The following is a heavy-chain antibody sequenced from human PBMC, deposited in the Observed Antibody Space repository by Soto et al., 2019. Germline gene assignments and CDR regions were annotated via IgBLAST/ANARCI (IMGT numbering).Heavy chain of an antibody. D-gene: IGHD3-16*01. Sequence: GGSLRLSCAASGFQFSNYAMSLVRQSPGKGLEWVSLISATGGGTYYADSVKGRFTISRDNSHNTLYLQVHSLTAEDTAVYYCAKDRRAGGNFDFYFDFWGRGAHVTVSS. CDR1: GFQFSNYA. CDR3: AKDRRAGGNFDFYFDF. V-gene: IGHV3-23*01. CDR2: ISATGGGT. J-gene: IGHJ4*02.